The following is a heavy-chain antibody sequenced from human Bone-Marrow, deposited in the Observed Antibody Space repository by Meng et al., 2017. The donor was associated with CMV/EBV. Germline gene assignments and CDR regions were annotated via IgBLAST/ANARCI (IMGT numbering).Heavy chain of an antibody. Sequence: SETLSLTCTVSGGSISSSSYYWGWIRQPPGKGLEWIGSTYYSGSTYYNPSLKSRVTISVDTSKHQFSLKLSSVSAADTAVYYCARGHLSRGNSGYYYYGMDVWGQGNTVTVSS. J-gene: IGHJ6*02. CDR2: TYYSGST. D-gene: IGHD4-23*01. CDR3: ARGHLSRGNSGYYYYGMDV. CDR1: GGSISSSSYY. V-gene: IGHV4-39*01.